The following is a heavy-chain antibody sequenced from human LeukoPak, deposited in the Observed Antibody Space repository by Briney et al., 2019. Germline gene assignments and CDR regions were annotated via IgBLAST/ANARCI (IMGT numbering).Heavy chain of an antibody. CDR1: GFTFSSYS. Sequence: GGSLRLSCAASGFTFSSYSMNWVRQAPGKGLEWVSYISSSSSTIYYADSVKGRFTISRDNSRNTLYLQMNSLRVEDTAMYSCARDPAGNRGNFDYWGQGTLVTVSS. J-gene: IGHJ4*02. V-gene: IGHV3-48*01. CDR2: ISSSSSTI. CDR3: ARDPAGNRGNFDY. D-gene: IGHD6-13*01.